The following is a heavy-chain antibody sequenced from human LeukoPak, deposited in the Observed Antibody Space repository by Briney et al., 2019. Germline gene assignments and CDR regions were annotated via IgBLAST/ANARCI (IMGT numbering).Heavy chain of an antibody. CDR3: ASLADPAEVTPFDY. V-gene: IGHV3-48*04. Sequence: PGGSLRLSCAASGFTFSSYNMNWVRQAPGKGLEWVSYISSSSSIIYYADSVKGRFTISRDNAKNSLYLRMNSLRAEDTAVYYCASLADPAEVTPFDYWGQGTLVTVSS. D-gene: IGHD5-18*01. CDR1: GFTFSSYN. CDR2: ISSSSSII. J-gene: IGHJ4*02.